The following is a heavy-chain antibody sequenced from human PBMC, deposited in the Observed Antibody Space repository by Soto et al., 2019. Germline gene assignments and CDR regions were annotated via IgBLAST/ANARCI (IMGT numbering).Heavy chain of an antibody. CDR3: AREPRYCRGGSCAITGDAYDI. J-gene: IGHJ3*02. CDR1: GFTFSSYG. D-gene: IGHD2-15*01. Sequence: GGSLRLSCAASGFTFSSYGMHWVRQAPGKGLEWVAVISYDGSNKYYAASVKGRFTLSRDISENTLYLQMNNLRVEDTAVYYCAREPRYCRGGSCAITGDAYDIWGQGTMVTVSS. V-gene: IGHV3-30*03. CDR2: ISYDGSNK.